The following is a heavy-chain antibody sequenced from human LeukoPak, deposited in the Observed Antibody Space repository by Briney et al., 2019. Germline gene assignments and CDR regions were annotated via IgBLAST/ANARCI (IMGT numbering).Heavy chain of an antibody. CDR1: GGSFSGYY. D-gene: IGHD2-2*01. V-gene: IGHV4-34*01. CDR2: INHSGST. CDR3: ARHGSRVYFDY. Sequence: SETLSLTCAVYGGSFSGYYWSWIRQPPGKGLEWIGEINHSGSTNYSPSLKSRVTISVDTSKNQFSLKLSSVTAADTAVYYCARHGSRVYFDYWGQGTLVTVSS. J-gene: IGHJ4*02.